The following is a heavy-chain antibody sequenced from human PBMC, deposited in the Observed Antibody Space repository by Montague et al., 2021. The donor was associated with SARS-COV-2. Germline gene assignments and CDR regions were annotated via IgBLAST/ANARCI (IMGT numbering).Heavy chain of an antibody. D-gene: IGHD6-13*01. V-gene: IGHV3-74*01. CDR1: GFTFSRYW. CDR3: ARGEVVGSSWEPDLEY. CDR2: ISIDGSRT. Sequence: SLRLSCAASGFTFSRYWMHWVRQAPGKGLLWVSRISIDGSRTSYADFVNCRFTISRDSARNTLYLQMNSLRAEDTAVYYCARGEVVGSSWEPDLEYWGQGTLVTVSS. J-gene: IGHJ4*02.